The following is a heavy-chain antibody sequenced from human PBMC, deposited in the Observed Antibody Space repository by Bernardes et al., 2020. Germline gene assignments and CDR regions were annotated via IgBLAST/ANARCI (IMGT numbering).Heavy chain of an antibody. V-gene: IGHV4-34*01. CDR2: INHSGST. D-gene: IGHD2-8*02. CDR1: GGSFSGYY. Sequence: SETLSLTCAVYGGSFSGYYWSWIRQPPGKGLEWIGEINHSGSTNYNPSLKSRVTISVDTSKNQFSLKLSSVTAADTAVYYCAVAYCTGGVCHDGEFDYWGQGTPVTVSS. CDR3: AVAYCTGGVCHDGEFDY. J-gene: IGHJ4*02.